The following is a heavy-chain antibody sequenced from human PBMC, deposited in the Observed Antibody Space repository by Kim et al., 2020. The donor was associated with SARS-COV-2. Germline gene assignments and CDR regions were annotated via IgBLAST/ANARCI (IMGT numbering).Heavy chain of an antibody. Sequence: YADAVKVRFTISRDNSKNTLYLQMSSLRAGDTGVYFCAGDLYSGASTFDYWGRGTLVIVSS. V-gene: IGHV3-30*07. D-gene: IGHD3-10*01. CDR3: AGDLYSGASTFDY. J-gene: IGHJ4*02.